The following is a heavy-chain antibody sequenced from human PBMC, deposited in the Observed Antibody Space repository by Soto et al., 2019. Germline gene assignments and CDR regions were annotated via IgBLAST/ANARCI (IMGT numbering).Heavy chain of an antibody. D-gene: IGHD3-3*01. CDR2: IWYDGSNK. CDR1: GFTFSSYG. Sequence: PGGSLRLSCAASGFTFSSYGMHWVRQAPGKGLEWVAVIWYDGSNKYYADSVKGRFTISRDNSKNTLYLQMNSLRAEDTAVYYCARDYYDFWSGYYTYYYYGMDVWGQGTTVTVSS. V-gene: IGHV3-33*01. J-gene: IGHJ6*02. CDR3: ARDYYDFWSGYYTYYYYGMDV.